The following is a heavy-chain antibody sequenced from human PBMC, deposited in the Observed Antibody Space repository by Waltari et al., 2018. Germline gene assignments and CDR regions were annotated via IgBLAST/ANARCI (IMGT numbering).Heavy chain of an antibody. CDR1: GYTLTELS. Sequence: QVQLVQSGAEVKKPGASVKVSCKVSGYTLTELSMHWVRQAPGKGLERMGGFDPEDGETLYAQKVQCRVTMTEDTSTDTAYMELSSLRSEDTAVYYCATAPDFYDSSGYRYWGQGTLVTVSS. CDR3: ATAPDFYDSSGYRY. J-gene: IGHJ4*02. D-gene: IGHD3-22*01. V-gene: IGHV1-24*01. CDR2: FDPEDGET.